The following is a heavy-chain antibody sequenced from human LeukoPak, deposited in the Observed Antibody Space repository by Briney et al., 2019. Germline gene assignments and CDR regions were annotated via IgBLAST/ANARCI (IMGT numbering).Heavy chain of an antibody. CDR2: IYHSGST. D-gene: IGHD6-13*01. J-gene: IGHJ4*02. CDR1: GYSISSGYY. Sequence: SETLSLTCTVSGYSISSGYYWGWIRQPPGKGLEWIGSIYHSGSTYYNPSLKSRVTISVDTSKNQFSLKLSSVTAADTAVYYCARDIYSSSWSPFDYWGQGTLVTVSS. V-gene: IGHV4-38-2*02. CDR3: ARDIYSSSWSPFDY.